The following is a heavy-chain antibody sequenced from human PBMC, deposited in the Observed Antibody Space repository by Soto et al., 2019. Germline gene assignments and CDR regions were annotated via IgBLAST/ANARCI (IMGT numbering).Heavy chain of an antibody. Sequence: QLQLQESGSGLVKPSQTLSLTCAVSGGSISSGGYSWRWIRQPPGKGLEWIGYIYHSGSTYYNPSHTSRVTISVDRSKNQFTLKLSSVTAADTAVYYCARGYDSSPFDPWGQGTLVTVSS. J-gene: IGHJ5*02. V-gene: IGHV4-30-2*01. CDR2: IYHSGST. CDR3: ARGYDSSPFDP. CDR1: GGSISSGGYS. D-gene: IGHD3-22*01.